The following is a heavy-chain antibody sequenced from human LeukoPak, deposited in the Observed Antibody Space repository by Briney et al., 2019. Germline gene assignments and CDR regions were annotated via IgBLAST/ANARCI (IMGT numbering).Heavy chain of an antibody. Sequence: GGSLRLSCAASRFSFNKYGMHWVRQAPGKGLECVAFIPYDGKNEKYADSVEGRFTISRDNSKNTLYLQMNSLRVEDTALYFRARSLTNFYYYMDVWGNGTAVAISS. V-gene: IGHV3-30*02. CDR1: RFSFNKYG. CDR3: ARSLTNFYYYMDV. J-gene: IGHJ6*03. CDR2: IPYDGKNE.